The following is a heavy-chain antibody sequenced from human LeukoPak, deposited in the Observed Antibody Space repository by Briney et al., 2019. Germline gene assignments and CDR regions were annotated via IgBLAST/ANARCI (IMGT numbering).Heavy chain of an antibody. V-gene: IGHV1-18*01. D-gene: IGHD5-24*01. Sequence: GASVKVSCKASGYTFSSYGISWVRQAPGQGLEWMGWISAYSGDTNYAQKLQGRVTITTDTSTSIAYLELRSLRSDDTAVYYCARDGYTLYWYFDLWGRGTLVTVSS. CDR3: ARDGYTLYWYFDL. CDR2: ISAYSGDT. CDR1: GYTFSSYG. J-gene: IGHJ2*01.